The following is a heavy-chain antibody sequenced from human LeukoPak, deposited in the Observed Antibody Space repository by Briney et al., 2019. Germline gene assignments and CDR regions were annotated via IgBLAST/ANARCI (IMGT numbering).Heavy chain of an antibody. D-gene: IGHD3-22*01. CDR2: IYYSGST. Sequence: PSETLSLTCTVSGGSISSYYWSWIRQPPGKGLEWIGYIYYSGSTNYNPSLKSRVTISVDTSKNQFSLKLSSVTAADTAVYYCARVLHTYDSSGYYFEDCFDYWGQGTLVTVSS. J-gene: IGHJ4*02. V-gene: IGHV4-59*01. CDR3: ARVLHTYDSSGYYFEDCFDY. CDR1: GGSISSYY.